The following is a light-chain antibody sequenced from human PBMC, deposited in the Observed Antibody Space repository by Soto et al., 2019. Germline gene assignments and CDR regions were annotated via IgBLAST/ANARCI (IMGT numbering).Light chain of an antibody. Sequence: QSALTQPASVSGSPGQSITISCTGTSSDVGGYNYVSWYQQHPDKAPQLMIYDVSNRPSGVSNRFSGSESGNTDSLTISWFQVEDEDDYYCSSYTSSSTTLYVVFGGGTKLTVL. J-gene: IGLJ2*01. CDR3: SSYTSSSTTLYVV. CDR2: DVS. V-gene: IGLV2-14*03. CDR1: SSDVGGYNY.